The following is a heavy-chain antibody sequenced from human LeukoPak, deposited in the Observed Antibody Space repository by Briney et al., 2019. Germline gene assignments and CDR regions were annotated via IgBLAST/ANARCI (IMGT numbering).Heavy chain of an antibody. D-gene: IGHD1-26*01. CDR1: GFTFSSYW. Sequence: GGSLRLSCAASGFTFSSYWMHWVRQAPGKGLVWVSRINSDGSSTSYTDSVKGRFTISRDNAKNTLYLQMDSLRAEDTAMYYCARGTGSYYSLGYWGQGTLVTVSS. CDR3: ARGTGSYYSLGY. J-gene: IGHJ4*02. V-gene: IGHV3-74*01. CDR2: INSDGSST.